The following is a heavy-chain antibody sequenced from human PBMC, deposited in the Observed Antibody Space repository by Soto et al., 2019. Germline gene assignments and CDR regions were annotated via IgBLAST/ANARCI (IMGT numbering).Heavy chain of an antibody. CDR1: GFTVSNNY. Sequence: VGSLRLFCAAPGFTVSNNYKNLGRPAPGEGLGWVSLIYSGGTTHYADSVKGRFTISRDNSKNTLYFQMNSLRAEDTAVYYCARGLDFWSGYYDQYYYGLDVWGQGTTVTVSS. CDR3: ARGLDFWSGYYDQYYYGLDV. D-gene: IGHD3-3*01. CDR2: IYSGGTT. V-gene: IGHV3-53*01. J-gene: IGHJ6*02.